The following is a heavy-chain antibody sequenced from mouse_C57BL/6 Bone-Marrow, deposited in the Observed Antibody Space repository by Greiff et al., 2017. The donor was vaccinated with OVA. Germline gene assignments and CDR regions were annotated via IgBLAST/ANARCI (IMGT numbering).Heavy chain of an antibody. J-gene: IGHJ1*03. Sequence: EVQLQQSVAELVRPGASVKLSCTASGFNIKNTYMHWVKQRPEQGLEWIGRIDPANGNTNYAPKFQGTVTLTADTTSNTAYLQLSSLSSEDTANYYCALYGSRPYWYFDVWGTGTTVTVSS. CDR3: ALYGSRPYWYFDV. CDR2: IDPANGNT. V-gene: IGHV14-3*01. CDR1: GFNIKNTY. D-gene: IGHD1-1*01.